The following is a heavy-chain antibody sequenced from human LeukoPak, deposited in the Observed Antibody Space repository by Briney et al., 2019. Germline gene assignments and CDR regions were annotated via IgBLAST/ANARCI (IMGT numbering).Heavy chain of an antibody. D-gene: IGHD3-3*01. CDR3: ARRGQDFWSGGWFDP. Sequence: PSETLSLTCAVSGGSISSGGYSWSWIRQPPGKGLEWIGYIYHSGSTYYNPSLKSRVTISVDRSKNQFSLKLSSVTAADTAVYYCARRGQDFWSGGWFDPWGQGTLVTVSS. CDR2: IYHSGST. J-gene: IGHJ5*02. CDR1: GGSISSGGYS. V-gene: IGHV4-30-2*01.